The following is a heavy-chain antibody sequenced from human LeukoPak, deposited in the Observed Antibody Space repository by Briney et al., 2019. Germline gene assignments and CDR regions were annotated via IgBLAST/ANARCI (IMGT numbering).Heavy chain of an antibody. D-gene: IGHD2-2*01. V-gene: IGHV3-21*01. CDR3: ARHSGYCSSTSCYRLYYFDY. CDR2: ISSSSSYI. Sequence: GGSLRLSCAASGFTFSSYSMNWVRQAPGKGLEWVSSISSSSSYIYYADSVKGRFTISRDNAKNSLYLQMNSLRAEDTAVYYCARHSGYCSSTSCYRLYYFDYWGQGTLVTVSS. J-gene: IGHJ4*02. CDR1: GFTFSSYS.